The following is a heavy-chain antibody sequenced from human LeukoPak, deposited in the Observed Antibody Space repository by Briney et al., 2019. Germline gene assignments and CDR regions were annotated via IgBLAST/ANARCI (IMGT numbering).Heavy chain of an antibody. CDR3: ARREGTFGTYFDY. Sequence: SVKVSCTASGGTLSSYAINWVRQAPGQGLEWMGGIIPIFGTANYAQKFQGRVTIIADESSTTAYMELSSLRSEDTAVYYCARREGTFGTYFDYWGQGTLVTVSS. D-gene: IGHD3-10*01. V-gene: IGHV1-69*13. CDR2: IIPIFGTA. CDR1: GGTLSSYA. J-gene: IGHJ4*02.